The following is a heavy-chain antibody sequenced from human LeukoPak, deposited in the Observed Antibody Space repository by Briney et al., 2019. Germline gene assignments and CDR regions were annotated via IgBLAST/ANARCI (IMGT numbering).Heavy chain of an antibody. CDR2: INPSGGST. CDR3: ARDRFSTRVPLDY. Sequence: ASVKVSCKASGYTFTGYYMHWVRQAPGQGLEWMGIINPSGGSTSCAQKFQGRVTMTRDTSTSTVYMELSSLRSEDTAVYYCARDRFSTRVPLDYWGQGTLVTVSS. D-gene: IGHD5-24*01. CDR1: GYTFTGYY. V-gene: IGHV1-46*01. J-gene: IGHJ4*02.